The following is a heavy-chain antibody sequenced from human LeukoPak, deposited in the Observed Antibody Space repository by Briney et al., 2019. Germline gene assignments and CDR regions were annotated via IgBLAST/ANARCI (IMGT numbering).Heavy chain of an antibody. J-gene: IGHJ4*02. CDR3: AGGVYYFDY. Sequence: GGSLRLSCAVSRFTFSSYEMNWVRQAPGKGLEWVAVISYDGSNKYYADSVKGRFTISRDNSKNTLYLQMNSLRAEDTAVYYCAGGVYYFDYWGQGTLVTVSS. CDR2: ISYDGSNK. CDR1: RFTFSSYE. V-gene: IGHV3-30*03.